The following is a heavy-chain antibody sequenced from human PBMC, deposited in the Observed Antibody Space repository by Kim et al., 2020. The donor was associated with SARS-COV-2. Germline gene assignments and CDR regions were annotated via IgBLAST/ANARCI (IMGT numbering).Heavy chain of an antibody. J-gene: IGHJ2*01. CDR1: GGSISSGSYY. Sequence: SETLSLTCTVSGGSISSGSYYWSWIRQPAGKGLEWIGRIYTSGSTNYNPSLKSRVTISVDTSKNQFSLKLSSVTAADTAVYYCARVKEGVVPWYFDLWGRGTLVTVSS. D-gene: IGHD6-6*01. CDR2: IYTSGST. V-gene: IGHV4-61*02. CDR3: ARVKEGVVPWYFDL.